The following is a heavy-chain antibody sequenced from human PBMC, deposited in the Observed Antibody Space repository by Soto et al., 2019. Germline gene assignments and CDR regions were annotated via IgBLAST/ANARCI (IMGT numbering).Heavy chain of an antibody. D-gene: IGHD4-4*01. J-gene: IGHJ4*02. CDR2: MFYSGTT. Sequence: PSETLSLTCTVSGGSISTRGYYWGRIRQPPGKGLEWIESMFYSGTTYYNPSLKSRITIAVDSSKNQFSLTLSSVTAADTAVYYCARKEDGYSRLFDYWGQGILVTVSS. CDR1: GGSISTRGYY. CDR3: ARKEDGYSRLFDY. V-gene: IGHV4-39*01.